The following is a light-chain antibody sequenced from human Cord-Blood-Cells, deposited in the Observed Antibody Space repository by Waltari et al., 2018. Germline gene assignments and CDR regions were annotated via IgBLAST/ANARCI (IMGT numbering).Light chain of an antibody. CDR1: SSNIGAGYD. J-gene: IGLJ1*01. Sequence: QSVLTQPPSVSGAPGQRVTISCTGSSSNIGAGYDVHWYQQLPGTAPKLLIYGNSNRPSGVPDRFSGSKSGPSASLAITGLQAEDEADYYCQSYDSSHNYVFGTGTKVTVL. V-gene: IGLV1-40*01. CDR2: GNS. CDR3: QSYDSSHNYV.